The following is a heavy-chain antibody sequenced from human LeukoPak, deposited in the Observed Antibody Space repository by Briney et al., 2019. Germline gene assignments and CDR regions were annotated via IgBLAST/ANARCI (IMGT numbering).Heavy chain of an antibody. V-gene: IGHV1-2*02. CDR3: ARVWQQLDYYYYYYMDV. CDR1: GYTFTGYY. D-gene: IGHD6-13*01. Sequence: ASVKVSCKASGYTFTGYYMHWVRQAPGQGLEWMGCINPNSGGTNYAQKFQGRVTMTRDTSISTAYMELSRLRSDDTAVYYCARVWQQLDYYYYYYMDVWGKGTTVTVSS. J-gene: IGHJ6*03. CDR2: INPNSGGT.